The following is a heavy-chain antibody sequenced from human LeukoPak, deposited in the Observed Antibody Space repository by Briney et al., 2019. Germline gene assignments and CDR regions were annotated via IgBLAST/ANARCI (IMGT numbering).Heavy chain of an antibody. J-gene: IGHJ4*02. Sequence: HGESLKIFCKGSGYSFTSYWIGWVRQMPGKGLEWMGIIYPGDSDTRYSPSFQGQVTISADKSISTAYLQWSSLKATDTAMYYCARLRSGYYTGFDYWGQGTLVTVSS. V-gene: IGHV5-51*01. CDR2: IYPGDSDT. D-gene: IGHD3-3*01. CDR3: ARLRSGYYTGFDY. CDR1: GYSFTSYW.